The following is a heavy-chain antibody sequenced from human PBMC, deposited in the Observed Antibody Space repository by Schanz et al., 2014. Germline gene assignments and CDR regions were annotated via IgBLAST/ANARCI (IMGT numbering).Heavy chain of an antibody. J-gene: IGHJ4*02. CDR1: GFTFSDYY. V-gene: IGHV3-11*05. CDR3: AKYGGGYSYGFVEY. Sequence: QVQLVESGGDLVKPGGSLRLSCAASGFTFSDYYMAWIRQAPGKGLEWVSHISGSSIHKNYADSVKGRFSISRDNSNNTLYLQMKSLRAEDTAVYYCAKYGGGYSYGFVEYWGQGTLVTVSS. D-gene: IGHD5-18*01. CDR2: ISGSSIHK.